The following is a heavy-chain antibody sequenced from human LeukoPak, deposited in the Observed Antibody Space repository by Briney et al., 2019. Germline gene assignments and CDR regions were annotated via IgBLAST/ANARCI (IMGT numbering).Heavy chain of an antibody. CDR3: ASILDSSGYYSPWEVDY. CDR1: GYTFTGYY. V-gene: IGHV1-2*06. Sequence: ASVKVSCKASGYTFTGYYMHWVRQAPGQGLEWMGRINPNSCGTNYAQKFQGRVTMTRDTSISTAYMELSRLRSDDTAVYYCASILDSSGYYSPWEVDYWGQGTLVTVSS. D-gene: IGHD3-22*01. J-gene: IGHJ4*02. CDR2: INPNSCGT.